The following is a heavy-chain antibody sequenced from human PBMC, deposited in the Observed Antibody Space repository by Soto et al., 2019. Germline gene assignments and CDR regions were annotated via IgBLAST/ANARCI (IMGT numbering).Heavy chain of an antibody. CDR1: GFTVSNNC. Sequence: EVQLVESGGGLIQPGGSLRLSCAASGFTVSNNCMIWVREAPGKGLEWVSVIYSAGSTYYADSVKGRFTISRDSSKNTLYLQMNSLSAEDTAVYYYARGKWGVAATPIEYWGQCILVTVS. CDR2: IYSAGST. V-gene: IGHV3-53*01. J-gene: IGHJ4*02. CDR3: ARGKWGVAATPIEY. D-gene: IGHD2-15*01.